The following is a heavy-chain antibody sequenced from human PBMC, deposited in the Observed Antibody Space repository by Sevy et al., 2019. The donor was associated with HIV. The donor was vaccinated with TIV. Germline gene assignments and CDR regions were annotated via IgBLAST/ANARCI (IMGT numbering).Heavy chain of an antibody. D-gene: IGHD3-3*01. CDR1: GFTFSSYE. CDR2: ISSSGSTI. V-gene: IGHV3-48*03. CDR3: AREGYDLNYGMDV. J-gene: IGHJ6*02. Sequence: GGSLRLSCAASGFTFSSYEMNWVRQAPGKGLEWVSYISSSGSTICYADSVKGRFTISRDNAKNSLYLQMNSLRAEDTAVYYCAREGYDLNYGMDVWGQGTTVTVSS.